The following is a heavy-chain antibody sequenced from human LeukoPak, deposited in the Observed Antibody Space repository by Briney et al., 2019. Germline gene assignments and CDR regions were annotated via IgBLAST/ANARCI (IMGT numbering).Heavy chain of an antibody. CDR2: INHSGST. CDR1: GGSFSGYY. V-gene: IGHV4-34*01. J-gene: IGHJ4*02. D-gene: IGHD4-23*01. CDR3: ARVDYGGNSGLGFDY. Sequence: SETLSLTCAVYGGSFSGYYWSWIRQPPGKGLEWIGEINHSGSTNYNPSLKSRVTISVDTSKNQFSLKLSSVTAAYTAVYYCARVDYGGNSGLGFDYRGQGTLVTVYS.